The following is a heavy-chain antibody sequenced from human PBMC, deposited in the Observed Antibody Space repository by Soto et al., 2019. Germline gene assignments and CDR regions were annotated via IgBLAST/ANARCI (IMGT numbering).Heavy chain of an antibody. V-gene: IGHV3-30*18. Sequence: LRLSCAASGFTFSSYGMHWVRQAPGKGLEWVAVISYDGSNKYYADSVKGRFTISRDNSKNTLYLQMNSLRAEDTAVYYCAKAGFENIAAAGTGYYFDYWGQGTLVTVSS. D-gene: IGHD6-13*01. J-gene: IGHJ4*02. CDR3: AKAGFENIAAAGTGYYFDY. CDR1: GFTFSSYG. CDR2: ISYDGSNK.